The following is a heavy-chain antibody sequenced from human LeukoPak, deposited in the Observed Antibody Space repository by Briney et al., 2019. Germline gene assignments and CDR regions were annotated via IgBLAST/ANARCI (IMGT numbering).Heavy chain of an antibody. CDR2: ISSSSSTI. Sequence: GGSLRLSCAASGFTFSSYSMNWVRQAPGKGLEWVSYISSSSSTIYYADSVKGRFTISRDNAKNSLDLQMNSLRDEDTAVYYCARTYDFWSGYASALDYWGQGTLVTVSS. V-gene: IGHV3-48*02. D-gene: IGHD3-3*01. J-gene: IGHJ4*02. CDR3: ARTYDFWSGYASALDY. CDR1: GFTFSSYS.